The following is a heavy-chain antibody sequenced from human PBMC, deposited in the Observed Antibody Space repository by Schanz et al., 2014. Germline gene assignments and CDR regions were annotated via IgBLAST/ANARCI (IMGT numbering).Heavy chain of an antibody. CDR2: IKKDGSEK. D-gene: IGHD1-26*01. CDR1: AFTFSDYW. Sequence: VQLVESGGGLVQPGGSLRLSCAASAFTFSDYWMTWVRQAPGKGLEWVGNIKKDGSEKYYADAVKGRFTISRDNSKNSVYLPMSSPSADDSAVSYCARDRGTGIYWEGCDYWGQGTLVTVSS. J-gene: IGHJ4*02. CDR3: ARDRGTGIYWEGCDY. V-gene: IGHV3-7*01.